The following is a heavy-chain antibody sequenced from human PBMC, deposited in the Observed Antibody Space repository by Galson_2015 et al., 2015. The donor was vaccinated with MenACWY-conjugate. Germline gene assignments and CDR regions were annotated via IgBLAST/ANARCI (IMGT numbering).Heavy chain of an antibody. CDR2: ISGNGVAT. CDR3: TRPDFWSGRDAFDI. Sequence: SLRLSCAASGFTFINSAMSWVRQAPGKGLEWVSGISGNGVATYYADSVKGRFTISRDNSKNTLYLQMNSLKTEDTAVYYCTRPDFWSGRDAFDIWGQGTMVTVSS. J-gene: IGHJ3*02. CDR1: GFTFINSA. V-gene: IGHV3-23*01. D-gene: IGHD3-3*01.